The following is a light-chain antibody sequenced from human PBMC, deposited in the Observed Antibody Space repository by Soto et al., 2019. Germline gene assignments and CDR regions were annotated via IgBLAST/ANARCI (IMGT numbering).Light chain of an antibody. CDR3: QQYGNSPPLT. CDR1: QSVSSH. V-gene: IGKV3-20*01. Sequence: EIVLTQSPGTLSLSPGERATLSCRASQSVSSHLAWYQQRPGQAPRLLIYGASSRATGIPDRFRGSGSGTDFTVTISRLEPEDFALYYCQQYGNSPPLTFGGGTKVEIK. CDR2: GAS. J-gene: IGKJ4*01.